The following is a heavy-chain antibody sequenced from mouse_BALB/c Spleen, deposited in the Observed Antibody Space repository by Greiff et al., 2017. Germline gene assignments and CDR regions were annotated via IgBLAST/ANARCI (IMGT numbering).Heavy chain of an antibody. D-gene: IGHD1-1*01. J-gene: IGHJ1*01. Sequence: EVKLVESGGGLVQPGGSRKLSCAASGFTFSSFGMHWVRQAPEKGLEWVAYISSGSSTIYYADTVKGRFTISRDNPKNTLFLQMTSLRSEDTAMYYCARDYYGSSGYWYFDVWGAGTTVTVSS. CDR3: ARDYYGSSGYWYFDV. CDR2: ISSGSSTI. CDR1: GFTFSSFG. V-gene: IGHV5-17*02.